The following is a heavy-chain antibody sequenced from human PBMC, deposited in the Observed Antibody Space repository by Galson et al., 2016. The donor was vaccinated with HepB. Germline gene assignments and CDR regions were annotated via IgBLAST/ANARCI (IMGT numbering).Heavy chain of an antibody. J-gene: IGHJ4*02. D-gene: IGHD4-23*01. CDR1: GFSLSTSGMC. Sequence: ALVKPTQTLTLTCTFSGFSLSTSGMCVTLIRQPPGKALEWLAHIDWDDDKYYRTSLRTRLTSSRDTSKNQVVLTMTNMVPVDTGTYYCARVDFAGATIGDWGQGTLVTVSS. CDR2: IDWDDDK. V-gene: IGHV2-70*01. CDR3: ARVDFAGATIGD.